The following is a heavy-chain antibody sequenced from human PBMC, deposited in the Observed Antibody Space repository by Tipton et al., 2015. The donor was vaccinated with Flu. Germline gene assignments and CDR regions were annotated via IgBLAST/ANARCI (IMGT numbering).Heavy chain of an antibody. Sequence: TLSLTCSVSGDAIRSDYLWGWIRQPPGRGLEWIGNIFRSGSGYLNPSLKSRVAISIDTSRNQVSLKLSSLTAADTSVYFCVRRDYSNYVSEPKSWFDPWGPGALVTVSS. J-gene: IGHJ5*02. CDR1: GDAIRSDYL. CDR2: IFRSGSG. V-gene: IGHV4-38-2*01. D-gene: IGHD4-11*01. CDR3: VRRDYSNYVSEPKSWFDP.